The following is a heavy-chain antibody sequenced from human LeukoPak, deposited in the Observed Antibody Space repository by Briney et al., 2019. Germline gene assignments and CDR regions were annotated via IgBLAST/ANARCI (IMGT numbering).Heavy chain of an antibody. D-gene: IGHD3-10*01. CDR1: GYTFTSYG. CDR2: ISAYNGNT. Sequence: ASVNVSCKASGYTFTSYGISWVRQAPGQGREWMGWISAYNGNTNYAQKLHGRVTMTTDTSTSTAYMELRSLRSDDTAVYYCASLWFGEFLAFDYWGQGTLVTVSS. J-gene: IGHJ4*02. V-gene: IGHV1-18*01. CDR3: ASLWFGEFLAFDY.